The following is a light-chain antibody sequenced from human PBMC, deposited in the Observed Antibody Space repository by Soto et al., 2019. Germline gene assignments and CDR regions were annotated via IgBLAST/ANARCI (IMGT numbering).Light chain of an antibody. CDR1: ISNIGAGYD. Sequence: QSVMPQPPSVSEAPGQRVPISCTGSISNIGAGYDVHWYQQLPGTAPKLLIYGNSNRPSGVPDRFSGSKSGTSASLAITGLQAEDEADYSCQSYASSLSGYVFGPGTKVTVL. CDR3: QSYASSLSGYV. J-gene: IGLJ1*01. V-gene: IGLV1-40*01. CDR2: GNS.